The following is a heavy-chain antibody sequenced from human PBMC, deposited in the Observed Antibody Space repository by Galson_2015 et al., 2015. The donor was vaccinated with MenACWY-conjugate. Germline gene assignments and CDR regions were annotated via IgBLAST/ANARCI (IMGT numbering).Heavy chain of an antibody. CDR3: AHSGGDTTMVHWWFDP. D-gene: IGHD5-18*01. CDR2: IYWADAK. Sequence: PALVRTTQTLTLPCTFSGFSLRSRGVGVGWIRQPPGKALEWLAPIYWADAKRYSPSLKTRLTITRDTSKNQVALTMTNMDPVDTATYYCAHSGGDTTMVHWWFDPWGRGTLVTVSS. CDR1: GFSLRSRGVG. V-gene: IGHV2-5*02. J-gene: IGHJ5*02.